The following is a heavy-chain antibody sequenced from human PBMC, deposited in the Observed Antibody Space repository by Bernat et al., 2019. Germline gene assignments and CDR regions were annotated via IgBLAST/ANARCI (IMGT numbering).Heavy chain of an antibody. D-gene: IGHD3-22*01. CDR3: AAYYYDSSGYAFFQNINDY. CDR2: IYYSGST. CDR1: GGSISSSSYY. V-gene: IGHV4-39*01. Sequence: QLQLQESGPGLVKPSETLSLTCTVSGGSISSSSYYWGWIRQPPGKGLEWIGSIYYSGSTYYNPSLKSRVTISVDTSKEQFSLKLSSVTAADTAVYYCAAYYYDSSGYAFFQNINDYWGQGTLVTVSS. J-gene: IGHJ4*02.